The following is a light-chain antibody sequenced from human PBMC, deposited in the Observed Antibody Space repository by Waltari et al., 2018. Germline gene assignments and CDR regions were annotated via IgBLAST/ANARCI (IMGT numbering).Light chain of an antibody. J-gene: IGKJ4*01. V-gene: IGKV3-11*01. CDR2: DTS. CDR1: QSVTRY. CDR3: QQRANWPLT. Sequence: EIVLTQSPGTLSLSPGERATLSCRASQSVTRYLAWYQQKPGLAPRLLFYDTSNRATGIPARFIGSGSGTDFSLTITILDSEDFAFYYCQQRANWPLTFGGGTKVEIK.